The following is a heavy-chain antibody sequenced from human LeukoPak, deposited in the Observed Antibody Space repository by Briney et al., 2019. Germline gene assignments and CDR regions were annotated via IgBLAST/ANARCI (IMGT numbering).Heavy chain of an antibody. J-gene: IGHJ3*02. V-gene: IGHV4-39*01. CDR3: ARHSGSYLKSALHI. CDR1: GGSISSSSYY. CDR2: MYYSGST. D-gene: IGHD1-26*01. Sequence: SETLSLTCTVSGGSISSSSYYWGWIRQPPGKGLEWIGSMYYSGSTYYNPSLKSRVTISVDTSKSQFSLELTSVTAADTAVYYCARHSGSYLKSALHIWGQGTMVTVSS.